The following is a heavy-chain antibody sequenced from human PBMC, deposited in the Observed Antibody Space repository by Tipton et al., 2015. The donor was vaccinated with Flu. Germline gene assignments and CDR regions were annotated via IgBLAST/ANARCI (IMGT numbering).Heavy chain of an antibody. CDR3: ARVSGSGGYCSGGSCYSYYYGMDV. D-gene: IGHD2-15*01. Sequence: QVQLVQSGAEVKKPGSSVKVSCKASGGTFSSYAISWVRQAPGQGLEWMGGIIPIFGTANYAQKFQGRVTITADESTSTAYMELSSLRSEDTAVYYCARVSGSGGYCSGGSCYSYYYGMDVWGQGTTVTVSS. V-gene: IGHV1-69*12. J-gene: IGHJ6*02. CDR2: IIPIFGTA. CDR1: GGTFSSYA.